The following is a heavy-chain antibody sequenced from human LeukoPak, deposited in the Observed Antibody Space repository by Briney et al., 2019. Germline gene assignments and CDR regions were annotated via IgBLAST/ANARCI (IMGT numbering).Heavy chain of an antibody. CDR1: GGSISSSSYY. CDR2: IYYSGST. Sequence: SETLSLTCTVSGGSISSSSYYWGWIRQPPGKGLEWIGSIYYSGSTYYNPSLKSRVTISVDTSKNQFSLKLSSVTAADTAVYYCARDGRDGYNPRSNYYYMDVWGKGTTVTVSS. D-gene: IGHD5-24*01. V-gene: IGHV4-39*07. CDR3: ARDGRDGYNPRSNYYYMDV. J-gene: IGHJ6*03.